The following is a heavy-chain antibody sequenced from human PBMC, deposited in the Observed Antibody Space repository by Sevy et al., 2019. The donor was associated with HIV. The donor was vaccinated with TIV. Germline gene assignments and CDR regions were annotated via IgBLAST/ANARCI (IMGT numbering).Heavy chain of an antibody. CDR2: ISGSGGST. CDR3: ANLYDYVWGSDP. V-gene: IGHV3-23*01. D-gene: IGHD3-16*01. J-gene: IGHJ5*02. Sequence: GGSLRLSCAASGFTFSSYAMSWVRQAPGKGLEWVSAISGSGGSTYCADSVKGRFTISRDNSKNTLYLQMNSLRAEDTAVYYCANLYDYVWGSDPWGQGTLVTVSS. CDR1: GFTFSSYA.